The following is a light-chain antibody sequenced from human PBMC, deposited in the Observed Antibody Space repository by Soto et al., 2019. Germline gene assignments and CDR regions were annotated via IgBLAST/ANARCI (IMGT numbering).Light chain of an antibody. CDR3: SAYTTSNTLI. V-gene: IGLV2-14*01. J-gene: IGLJ1*01. CDR2: EVN. Sequence: SVLPQSASVSGSPGQSVTSSCTATSSDVGGYDYVSWYQQHPGTAPKLILYEVNNRPSGVSNRFSGSKSGNTASLIISGLQTEDEANYYCSAYTTSNTLIFGTGTKVTVL. CDR1: SSDVGGYDY.